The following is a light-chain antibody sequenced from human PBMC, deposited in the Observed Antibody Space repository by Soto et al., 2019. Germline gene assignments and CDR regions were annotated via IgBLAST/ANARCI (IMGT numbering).Light chain of an antibody. CDR1: QSVSSSD. CDR3: QQYGSSSWT. J-gene: IGKJ1*01. V-gene: IGKV3-20*01. CDR2: DAS. Sequence: EVVLTQSPGTLSLSPGERATLSCRASQSVSSSDLAWYQQKPGQAPRLLMYDASSRATGIPGRFSGSGSGTDFTLTISRLDPEDFAVYYCQQYGSSSWTFGQGTKVDIK.